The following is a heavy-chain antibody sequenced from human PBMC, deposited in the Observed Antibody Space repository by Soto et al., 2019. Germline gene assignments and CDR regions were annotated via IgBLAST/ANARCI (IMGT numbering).Heavy chain of an antibody. CDR2: ISGSGGST. Sequence: QTGGSLRLSCAASGFTFNSYAMSWVRQAPGKGLEWVSAISGSGGSTYYADSVKGRFTISRDNSKNTLYLQMNSLRAEDTAVYYCTKTQRGAAVAGYFDYWGQGTLVTVSS. D-gene: IGHD6-19*01. CDR3: TKTQRGAAVAGYFDY. J-gene: IGHJ4*02. V-gene: IGHV3-23*01. CDR1: GFTFNSYA.